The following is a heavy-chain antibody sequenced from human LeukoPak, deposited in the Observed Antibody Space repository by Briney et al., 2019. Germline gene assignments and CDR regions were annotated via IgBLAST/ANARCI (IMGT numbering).Heavy chain of an antibody. CDR1: GFTFSNYA. CDR2: LTGGGDFT. Sequence: QSGGSLRLSCGASGFTFSNYAMSWVRQAPGKGLEWVSGLTGGGDFTYYADSVKGRFIISRDNSKNTLYLEMNSLRADDTAVYYCAKRGNTISFFDPWGQGTLVTVSS. J-gene: IGHJ5*02. V-gene: IGHV3-23*01. CDR3: AKRGNTISFFDP. D-gene: IGHD5-24*01.